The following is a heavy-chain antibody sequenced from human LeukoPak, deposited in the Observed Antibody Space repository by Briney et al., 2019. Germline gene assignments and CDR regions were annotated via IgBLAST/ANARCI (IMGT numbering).Heavy chain of an antibody. Sequence: GGSLGLSCAASGFTVSSNYMSWVRQAPGKGLEWVGRIKSKTDGGTTDYAAPVKGRFTISRDDSKNTLYLQMNSLKTEDTAVYYCTTDLLSGYYDSSGYSDAFDIWGQGTMVTVSS. V-gene: IGHV3-15*01. CDR3: TTDLLSGYYDSSGYSDAFDI. D-gene: IGHD3-22*01. CDR2: IKSKTDGGTT. CDR1: GFTVSSNY. J-gene: IGHJ3*02.